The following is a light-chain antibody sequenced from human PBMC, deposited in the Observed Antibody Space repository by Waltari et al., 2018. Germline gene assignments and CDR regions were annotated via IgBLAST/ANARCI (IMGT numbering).Light chain of an antibody. CDR3: QQSYSTLRT. V-gene: IGKV1-39*01. CDR1: QSISSY. Sequence: DIQMTQSPSSLSASVGDRVTITCRASQSISSYLNWYQQKPGKAPKLLIYAASSLQSGVRSRFSGSGSWTDFTLTISSLQPEDFATYYCQQSYSTLRTFGQGTRLEIK. J-gene: IGKJ5*01. CDR2: AAS.